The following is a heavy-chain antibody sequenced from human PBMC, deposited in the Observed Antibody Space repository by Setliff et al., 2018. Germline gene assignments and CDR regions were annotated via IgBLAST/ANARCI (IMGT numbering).Heavy chain of an antibody. J-gene: IGHJ6*02. Sequence: ASVKVSCKASGYTFTSYAMHWVRQAPGQRLEWMGWINAGNGNTKYSQKFQGRVTITRDTSASTAYMELSSLRSEDTAVYYCARAGGAYSGTPYYYYYGMDVWGQGTTVTVSS. V-gene: IGHV1-3*01. D-gene: IGHD6-13*01. CDR3: ARAGGAYSGTPYYYYYGMDV. CDR2: INAGNGNT. CDR1: GYTFTSYA.